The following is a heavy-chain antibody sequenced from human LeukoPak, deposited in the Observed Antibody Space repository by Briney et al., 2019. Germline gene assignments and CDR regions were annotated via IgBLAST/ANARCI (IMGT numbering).Heavy chain of an antibody. Sequence: GGSLRLSCAASGFTFSSHAMHWVRQAPGKGLEWVGVISYDGSNKYYGDSAKGRFTITRDNSKNTLYVQMNSLRVEDTAVYYCARNPGRTLVVVTAVDYWGQGTLVTASS. D-gene: IGHD2-21*02. CDR2: ISYDGSNK. CDR1: GFTFSSHA. V-gene: IGHV3-30-3*01. CDR3: ARNPGRTLVVVTAVDY. J-gene: IGHJ4*02.